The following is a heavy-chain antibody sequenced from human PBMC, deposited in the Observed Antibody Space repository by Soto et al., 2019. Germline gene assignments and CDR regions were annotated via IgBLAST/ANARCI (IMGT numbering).Heavy chain of an antibody. D-gene: IGHD1-26*01. CDR3: ARRAYRGSYYLGYEYYFDY. CDR1: GGSISGFY. CDR2: IYYSGST. J-gene: IGHJ4*02. Sequence: SETLSLTCTISGGSISGFYWGWIRQPPGKGLEWIGNIYYSGSTNYNPSLKSRVSISVDTSKNQFSLKLSSVTAADTAVYYCARRAYRGSYYLGYEYYFDYWGQGTLVTVPS. V-gene: IGHV4-59*08.